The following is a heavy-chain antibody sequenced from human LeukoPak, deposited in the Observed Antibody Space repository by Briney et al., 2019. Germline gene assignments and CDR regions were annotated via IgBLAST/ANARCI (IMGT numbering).Heavy chain of an antibody. D-gene: IGHD6-13*01. CDR3: ARAQLLTAPAGTFADN. V-gene: IGHV1-2*02. CDR1: GYMFTDYF. Sequence: ASVKVSCKASGYMFTDYFMHWVRQAPGQGPEWMGWFNPKSGDKKYAQQFQGRVTTTRDTSINTAYMEMSGLTSDDTAVYYCARAQLLTAPAGTFADNWGQGTLVTVSS. J-gene: IGHJ4*02. CDR2: FNPKSGDK.